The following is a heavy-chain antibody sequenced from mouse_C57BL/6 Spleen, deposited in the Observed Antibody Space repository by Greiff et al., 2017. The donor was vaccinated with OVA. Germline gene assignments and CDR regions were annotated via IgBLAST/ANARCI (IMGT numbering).Heavy chain of an antibody. CDR1: GYTFTSYW. CDR3: ARGMYYGSSYYWYFDV. CDR2: INPSNGGT. D-gene: IGHD1-1*01. J-gene: IGHJ1*03. V-gene: IGHV1-53*01. Sequence: VQLQQPGTELVKPGASVKLSCKASGYTFTSYWMHWVKQWPGQGLEWIGNINPSNGGTNYNEKFKSKATLTVDKYSSTAYMQLSSLTSEDSAVYYCARGMYYGSSYYWYFDVWGTGTTVTVSS.